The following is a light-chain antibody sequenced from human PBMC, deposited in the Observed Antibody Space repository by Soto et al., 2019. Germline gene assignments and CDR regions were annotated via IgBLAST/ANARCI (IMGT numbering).Light chain of an antibody. CDR2: DVS. CDR1: SSDVGYYNY. Sequence: QSVLTRPASVSGFPGQSIAISCTGTSSDVGYYNYVSWYQQHPGKAPNVMIYDVSNRPSGVPDRFSGSKSGNTASLTISGLQAEDEADYYCSSYTSSSTYVFGTGTKVTVL. CDR3: SSYTSSSTYV. V-gene: IGLV2-14*01. J-gene: IGLJ1*01.